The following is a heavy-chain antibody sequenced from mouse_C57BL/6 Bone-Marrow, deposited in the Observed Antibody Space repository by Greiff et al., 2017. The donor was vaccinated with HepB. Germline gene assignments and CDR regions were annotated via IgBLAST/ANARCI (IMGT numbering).Heavy chain of an antibody. CDR1: GYTFTSYW. V-gene: IGHV1-52*01. D-gene: IGHD1-1*01. Sequence: QVQLKQPGAELVRPGSSVKLSCKASGYTFTSYWMHWVKQRPIQGLEWIGNIDPSDSETHYNQKFKDKATLTVDKSSSTAYMQLSSLTSEDSAVYYCARNGGITTVVADYWGQGTTLTVSS. J-gene: IGHJ2*01. CDR2: IDPSDSET. CDR3: ARNGGITTVVADY.